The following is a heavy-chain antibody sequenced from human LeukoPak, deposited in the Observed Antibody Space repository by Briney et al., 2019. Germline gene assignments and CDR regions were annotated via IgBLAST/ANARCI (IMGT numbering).Heavy chain of an antibody. Sequence: GASVKVSCKASGYTFTSYGISWVRQAPGQGLEWMGWISAYNGNTNYAQKLQGRVTMTTDTSTSTAYMELRSLRSDDTAVYYCARDEYSSGYTEIDYWGQGTLVTVSS. D-gene: IGHD6-19*01. J-gene: IGHJ4*02. CDR2: ISAYNGNT. V-gene: IGHV1-18*01. CDR3: ARDEYSSGYTEIDY. CDR1: GYTFTSYG.